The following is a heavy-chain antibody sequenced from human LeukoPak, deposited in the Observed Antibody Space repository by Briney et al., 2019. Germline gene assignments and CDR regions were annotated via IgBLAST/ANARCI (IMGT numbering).Heavy chain of an antibody. V-gene: IGHV4-59*08. CDR2: IYYSGST. CDR3: ARQSAGHFDY. J-gene: IGHJ4*02. D-gene: IGHD2-15*01. Sequence: SETLSLTCTVSGGSISSYYWSWIRQPPGKGLEWIGYIYYSGSTNYNPSLKSRVTISVDTSKNQFSLKLSSVTAADTAVYHCARQSAGHFDYWGQGTLVTVSS. CDR1: GGSISSYY.